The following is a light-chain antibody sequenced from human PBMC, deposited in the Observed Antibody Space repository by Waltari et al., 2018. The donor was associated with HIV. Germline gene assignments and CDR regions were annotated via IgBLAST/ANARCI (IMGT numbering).Light chain of an antibody. Sequence: DIQMTQSPSTLSASVGDRVTLICRASEGIGRDLACFQQKREKAPKRLIFDGFTLLSGVTLSFSGSGSWTQFTLTISSLQPEDFATYCWQQHNSFPSTFGGGTKV. J-gene: IGKJ4*01. CDR3: QQHNSFPST. CDR1: EGIGRD. CDR2: DGF. V-gene: IGKV1-17*01.